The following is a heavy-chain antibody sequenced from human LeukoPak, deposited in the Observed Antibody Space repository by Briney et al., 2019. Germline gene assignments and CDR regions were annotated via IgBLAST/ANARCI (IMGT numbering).Heavy chain of an antibody. CDR1: GYTFTSYG. CDR3: ARDSGSYAGDDY. D-gene: IGHD1-26*01. V-gene: IGHV1-18*01. J-gene: IGHJ4*02. CDR2: ISAYNGNT. Sequence: ASVKVSCKASGYTFTSYGISWVRQAPGQGLEWMGWISAYNGNTNYAQKFQGRVTMTADTSTSTAYMELRSLRSDDTAMYYCARDSGSYAGDDYWGQGALVTVSS.